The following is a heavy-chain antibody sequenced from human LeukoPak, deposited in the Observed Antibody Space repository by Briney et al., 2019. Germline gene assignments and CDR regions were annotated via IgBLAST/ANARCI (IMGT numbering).Heavy chain of an antibody. Sequence: PSETLSLTCAVYGGSFSGYYWSWIRQPPGKGLEWIGEINHSGSTNYNPSLKSRVTIAVDTSKNQFSLKLSSVTAADTAVYYCARASNCWYRRFDYWGQGTLVTVSS. CDR2: INHSGST. J-gene: IGHJ4*02. D-gene: IGHD6-13*01. CDR3: ARASNCWYRRFDY. V-gene: IGHV4-34*01. CDR1: GGSFSGYY.